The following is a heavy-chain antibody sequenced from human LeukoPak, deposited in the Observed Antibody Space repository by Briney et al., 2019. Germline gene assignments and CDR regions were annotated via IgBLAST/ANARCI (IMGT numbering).Heavy chain of an antibody. CDR2: INHGGIT. CDR3: ARKKVAGKGFDY. V-gene: IGHV4-34*01. Sequence: PSETLSLTCAVSGGSFSGYYWSWIRPPPGKGLEGIGEINHGGITNYNPSLKSRVTISVDTSKNQFSLKLSSVTAADTAVYYWARKKVAGKGFDYWGQGTLVTVSS. D-gene: IGHD6-19*01. J-gene: IGHJ4*02. CDR1: GGSFSGYY.